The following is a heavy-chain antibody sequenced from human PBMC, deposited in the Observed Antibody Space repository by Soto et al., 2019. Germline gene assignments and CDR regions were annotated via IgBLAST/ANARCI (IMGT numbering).Heavy chain of an antibody. J-gene: IGHJ3*02. CDR2: IYPGGSDT. D-gene: IGHD6-19*01. Sequence: GESLKISCKGSGYSFTGYWIGWVRQMPGKGLEWMGVIYPGGSDTRYSPSFQGQVTISADKSITTAYLQWSSLKASDTAMYYCARRRRIAVAGQREDAFDIWGQGTMVTVSS. V-gene: IGHV5-51*01. CDR3: ARRRRIAVAGQREDAFDI. CDR1: GYSFTGYW.